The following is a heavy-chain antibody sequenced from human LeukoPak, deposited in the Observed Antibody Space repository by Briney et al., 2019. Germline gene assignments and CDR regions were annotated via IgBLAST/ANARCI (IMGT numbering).Heavy chain of an antibody. D-gene: IGHD5-18*01. J-gene: IGHJ4*02. CDR2: LSGNAGRP. V-gene: IGHV3-23*01. CDR3: ARDADGYED. Sequence: PGGSLRLSCAASGFTFISYAMSWVRQAPGKGLEWVSSLSGNAGRPYYADSVKGRFTISRDNSKNTLYLQMNSLRAEDTAMYYCARDADGYEDWGQGTLVTVSS. CDR1: GFTFISYA.